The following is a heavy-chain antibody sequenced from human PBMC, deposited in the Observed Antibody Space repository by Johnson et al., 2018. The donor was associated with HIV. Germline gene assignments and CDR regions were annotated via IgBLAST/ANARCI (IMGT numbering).Heavy chain of an antibody. CDR3: ASPPAYCGGDVCYAFDI. D-gene: IGHD2-21*02. CDR1: GLTFRSYA. CDR2: VSYDGSNK. Sequence: QVQLVESGGGVVQPGRSLRLSCAASGLTFRSYAMHWVRQAPGKGLEWVAVVSYDGSNKYYADSVKGRFTISRDNSKNTLYLQMNSLRAEDTAVYYCASPPAYCGGDVCYAFDIWGQGTMVTVSS. V-gene: IGHV3-30-3*01. J-gene: IGHJ3*02.